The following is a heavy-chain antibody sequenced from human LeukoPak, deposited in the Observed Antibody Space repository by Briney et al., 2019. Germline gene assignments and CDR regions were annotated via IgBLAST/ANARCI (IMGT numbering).Heavy chain of an antibody. CDR1: GFTFSSYA. V-gene: IGHV3-30*04. CDR2: ISYDGSNK. J-gene: IGHJ4*02. CDR3: ARDYYDSSGLDY. D-gene: IGHD3-22*01. Sequence: GGSLRLSCAASGFTFSSYAMHWVRQAPGKGLEWVAVISYDGSNKYYADSVKGRFTISRDNSKNTLYLQMNSLRAEDTAVYYCARDYYDSSGLDYWGQGTPVTVSS.